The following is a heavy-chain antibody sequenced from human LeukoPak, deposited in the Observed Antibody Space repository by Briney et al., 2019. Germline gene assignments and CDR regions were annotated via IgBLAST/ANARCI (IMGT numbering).Heavy chain of an antibody. CDR3: VKEDSFQSLLNHFDY. D-gene: IGHD2-2*02. Sequence: GGSLRLSCAASGFTFSTYAMSWVRQAPGKGLEWVSSIGATGGGPYYRDSVKGRFTISRDNSKNTLYLQMNSLRAEDTAIYYCVKEDSFQSLLNHFDYWGQGALVTVSS. V-gene: IGHV3-23*01. CDR2: IGATGGGP. CDR1: GFTFSTYA. J-gene: IGHJ4*02.